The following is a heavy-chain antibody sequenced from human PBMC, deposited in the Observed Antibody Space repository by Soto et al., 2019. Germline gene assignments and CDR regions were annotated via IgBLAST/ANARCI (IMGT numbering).Heavy chain of an antibody. CDR2: IYYSGST. CDR3: ARDRQQQLVRWFDP. CDR1: GGSVSSGSYY. D-gene: IGHD6-13*01. Sequence: SETLSLTCTVSGGSVSSGSYYWSWIRQPPGKGLEWIGYIYYSGSTNYNPSLKSRVTISVGTSKNQFSLKLSSVTAADTAVYYCARDRQQQLVRWFDPWGQRTLVTSPQ. V-gene: IGHV4-61*01. J-gene: IGHJ5*02.